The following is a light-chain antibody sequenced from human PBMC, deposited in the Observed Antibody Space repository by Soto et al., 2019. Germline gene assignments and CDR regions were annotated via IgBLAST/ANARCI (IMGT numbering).Light chain of an antibody. J-gene: IGKJ3*01. CDR3: QQYNNWPFT. CDR1: QSVSSN. V-gene: IGKV3-15*01. CDR2: GAS. Sequence: EIVMTQSPATLSVSPGERATLSCRASQSVSSNLAWYQQKPGQAPRLLIYGASTRATGIPARFSGSGSGTEFTLTIRSLQSEDFEVYYCQQYNNWPFTFGPGNKVDIK.